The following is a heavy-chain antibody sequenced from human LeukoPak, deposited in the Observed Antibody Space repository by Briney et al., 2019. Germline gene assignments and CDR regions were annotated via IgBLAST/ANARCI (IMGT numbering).Heavy chain of an antibody. Sequence: PSETPSLTCTVSGGSISTYYWNWLRQPPGKGLEWIGYIYYSGTTNYNPSLKSRVTISVDTSKNQFSLKLTSVTAADTAVYYCARGYSSTWFKTWDFWGQGTLVTVSS. D-gene: IGHD6-13*01. CDR3: ARGYSSTWFKTWDF. CDR2: IYYSGTT. CDR1: GGSISTYY. J-gene: IGHJ4*02. V-gene: IGHV4-59*08.